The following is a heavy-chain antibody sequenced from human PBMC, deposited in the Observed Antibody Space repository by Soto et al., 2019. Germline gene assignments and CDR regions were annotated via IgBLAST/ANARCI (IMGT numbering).Heavy chain of an antibody. CDR2: ISAYNGNT. Sequence: ASVKVCCKASGYTFTSYGTSWVRQAPGQGLEWMGWISAYNGNTNYAQKLQGRVTMTTDTSISTAYMELSSLRSEYTAVYYCARGSSSGHDYWGQGTQVTVSS. CDR3: ARGSSSGHDY. D-gene: IGHD3-22*01. V-gene: IGHV1-18*01. CDR1: GYTFTSYG. J-gene: IGHJ4*02.